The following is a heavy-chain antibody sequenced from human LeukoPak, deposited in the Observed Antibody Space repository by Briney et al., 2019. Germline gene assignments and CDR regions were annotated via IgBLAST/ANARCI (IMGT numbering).Heavy chain of an antibody. CDR2: INPNSGGT. CDR3: ARDGLERLLWFGDLIGNYYMDV. J-gene: IGHJ6*03. CDR1: GYTFTGYY. D-gene: IGHD3-10*01. V-gene: IGHV1-2*06. Sequence: ASVKVSCKASGYTFTGYYMHWVRQAPGQGLEWMGRINPNSGGTNYAQKFQGRVTMTRDTSISTAYMELSRLRSDDTAVYYCARDGLERLLWFGDLIGNYYMDVWGKGTTVTVSS.